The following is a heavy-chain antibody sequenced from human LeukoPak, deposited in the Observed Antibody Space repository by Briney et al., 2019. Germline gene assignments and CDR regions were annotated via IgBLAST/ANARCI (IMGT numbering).Heavy chain of an antibody. CDR1: GGTFSSYA. CDR2: IIPIFGTA. J-gene: IGHJ4*02. Sequence: SVKLSCKASGGTFSSYAISWVRQAPGQGLEWMGGIIPIFGTANYAQKFQGRVTITTAESTTTAYMELSSLRSEDTAVYYCARATGGDSSWDYWGQGTLVTVSS. CDR3: ARATGGDSSWDY. D-gene: IGHD6-13*01. V-gene: IGHV1-69*05.